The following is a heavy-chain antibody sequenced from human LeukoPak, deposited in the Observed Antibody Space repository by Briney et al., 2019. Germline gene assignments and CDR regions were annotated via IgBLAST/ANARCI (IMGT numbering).Heavy chain of an antibody. CDR1: GFTFSSYW. CDR3: ARVGSILTDHFDY. D-gene: IGHD3-9*01. J-gene: IGHJ4*02. V-gene: IGHV3-7*01. Sequence: GGSLRLSCAASGFTFSSYWMNWVRQAPGKGLEWVANIKQDGSEKYYVDSVKGRFTISRDNAKNSLYLQMNSLRAEDTAVYYCARVGSILTDHFDYWGQGTLVTVSS. CDR2: IKQDGSEK.